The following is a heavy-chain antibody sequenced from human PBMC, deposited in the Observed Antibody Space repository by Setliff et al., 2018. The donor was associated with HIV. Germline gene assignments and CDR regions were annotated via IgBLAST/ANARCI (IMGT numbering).Heavy chain of an antibody. CDR3: ARGGRSSFYHDSTGYLYHFDY. J-gene: IGHJ4*02. CDR2: TIPMFGTA. Sequence: SVKVSCKASGGTFGIYGISWVRQAPGQGLEWMGGTIPMFGTANYAQKFQGRVTITADESTNTGYMELSGLRFEDTAVYYCARGGRSSFYHDSTGYLYHFDYWGQGTLVTVSS. V-gene: IGHV1-69*13. CDR1: GGTFGIYG. D-gene: IGHD3-22*01.